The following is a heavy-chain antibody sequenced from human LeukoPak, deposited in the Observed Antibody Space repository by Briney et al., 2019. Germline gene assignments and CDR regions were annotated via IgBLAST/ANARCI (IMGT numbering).Heavy chain of an antibody. CDR3: ARDRARITIFGVESGYFDY. CDR2: IYTCGST. CDR1: GGSISSYY. Sequence: SETLSLTCTVSGGSISSYYWSWIRQPAGRGLEWIGRIYTCGSTNYNPSLKSRVTMSVDTSKNQFSLKLSSVTAADTAVYYCARDRARITIFGVESGYFDYWGQGTLVTVSS. V-gene: IGHV4-4*07. D-gene: IGHD3-3*01. J-gene: IGHJ4*02.